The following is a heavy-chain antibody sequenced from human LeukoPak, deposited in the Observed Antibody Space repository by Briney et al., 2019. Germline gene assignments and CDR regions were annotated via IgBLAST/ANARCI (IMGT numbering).Heavy chain of an antibody. V-gene: IGHV3-30*04. CDR2: ISYDGSNK. J-gene: IGHJ4*02. CDR3: ARIAVAGNLDY. CDR1: GFTFSSYA. Sequence: GGSLRLSCAASGFTFSSYAMHWVRQAPGKGLEWVAVISYDGSNKYYADSVKGRFTISRDNSKNTLYLQMNSLRAEDTAVYYCARIAVAGNLDYWGQGTLVTVS. D-gene: IGHD6-19*01.